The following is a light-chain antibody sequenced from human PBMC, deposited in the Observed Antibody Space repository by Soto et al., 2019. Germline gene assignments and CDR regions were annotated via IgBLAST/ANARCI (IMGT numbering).Light chain of an antibody. CDR1: SSDIGGYNY. V-gene: IGLV2-11*01. Sequence: QSVLTQPRSVSGSPGQSVTVSCTGTSSDIGGYNYVSWYQQHPGKAPKLMIYDVSKRPSGVPHRFSGSQSGNTASLTISGLQAEDEADYYCCSYAGANVLFGGGTKLTVL. CDR3: CSYAGANVL. J-gene: IGLJ2*01. CDR2: DVS.